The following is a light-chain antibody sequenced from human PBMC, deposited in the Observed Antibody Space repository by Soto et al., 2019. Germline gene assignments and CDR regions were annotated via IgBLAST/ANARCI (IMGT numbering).Light chain of an antibody. J-gene: IGKJ3*01. CDR2: GAS. V-gene: IGKV3-15*01. CDR3: QEYSQWPLFT. Sequence: EIVVTQSPAILSVSSGERATLSCRASQTVNRNLAWYQQKPGQAPTLLIYGASTRATGIPARFTGSGSGTDFTLTISSLQSEDFAVYYCQEYSQWPLFTFGPGTKVDIK. CDR1: QTVNRN.